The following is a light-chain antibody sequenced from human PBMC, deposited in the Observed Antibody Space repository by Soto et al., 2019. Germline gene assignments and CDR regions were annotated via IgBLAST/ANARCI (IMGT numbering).Light chain of an antibody. CDR1: QGISNY. CDR3: QHLKRYPPHT. Sequence: IQLTQSPSSLSASVGDTVTITCRASQGISNYLAWYQQKAGQDPNLLFYAASTLQSEVPSRFNSGWSGTDFTLTISNQQPEDFTTNCCQHLKRYPPHTCGQGTKLEIK. CDR2: AAS. J-gene: IGKJ2*01. V-gene: IGKV1-9*01.